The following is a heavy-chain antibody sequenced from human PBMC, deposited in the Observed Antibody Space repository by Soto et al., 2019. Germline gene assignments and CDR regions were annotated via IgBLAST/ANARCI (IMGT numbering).Heavy chain of an antibody. Sequence: SETLSLTCTVSVGSISSSSYYWGWIRQPPGKGLEWIGSIYYSGSTYYNPSLKSRVTISVDTSKNQFSLKLSSVTAADTAVYYCARTGSTHSYCTNGVCYYESWGQGTLVTVSS. D-gene: IGHD2-8*01. CDR2: IYYSGST. CDR3: ARTGSTHSYCTNGVCYYES. V-gene: IGHV4-39*01. CDR1: VGSISSSSYY. J-gene: IGHJ4*02.